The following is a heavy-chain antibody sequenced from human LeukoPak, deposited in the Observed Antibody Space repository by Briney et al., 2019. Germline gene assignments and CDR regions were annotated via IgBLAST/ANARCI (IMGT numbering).Heavy chain of an antibody. CDR1: GYTLTELS. CDR2: FDPEDGET. Sequence: ASVKVSCKVSGYTLTELSMHWVRQAPGKGLEWMGGFDPEDGETIYAQKFQGRVTMTRDTSTSTVYMELSSLRSEDTAVYYCAAQQIGDAFDIWGQGTMVTVSS. CDR3: AAQQIGDAFDI. V-gene: IGHV1-24*01. J-gene: IGHJ3*02. D-gene: IGHD6-13*01.